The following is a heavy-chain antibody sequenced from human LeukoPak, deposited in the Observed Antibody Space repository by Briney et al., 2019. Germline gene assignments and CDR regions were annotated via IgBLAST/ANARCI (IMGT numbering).Heavy chain of an antibody. CDR1: GGSISSSSYY. Sequence: PSETLSLTCTVSGGSISSSSYYWGWIRQPPGKGLEWIGSIYYSGSTYYNPSLKSRVTISVDKSKNQFSLKLSSVTAADTAVYYCARGGRKDYWGQGTLVTVSS. CDR3: ARGGRKDY. J-gene: IGHJ4*02. CDR2: IYYSGST. V-gene: IGHV4-39*07. D-gene: IGHD2-15*01.